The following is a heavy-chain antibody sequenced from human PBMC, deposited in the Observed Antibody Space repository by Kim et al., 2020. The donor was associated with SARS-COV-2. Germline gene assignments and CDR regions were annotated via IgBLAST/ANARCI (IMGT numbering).Heavy chain of an antibody. J-gene: IGHJ4*02. CDR3: ARRGGPVPTASGFY. V-gene: IGHV3-23*01. CDR1: GFTFSAYA. Sequence: GGSLRLSCAASGFTFSAYAMNWVRQAPGKGLEWVSGINSGGSTFYADSVKGRFTISRDNFKNTLFLQMNSLRAEDTAVYYCARRGGPVPTASGFYWGQGALVTVSS. D-gene: IGHD2-2*01. CDR2: INSGGST.